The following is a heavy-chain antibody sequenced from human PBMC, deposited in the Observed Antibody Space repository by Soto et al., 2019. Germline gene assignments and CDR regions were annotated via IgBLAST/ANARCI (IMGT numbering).Heavy chain of an antibody. J-gene: IGHJ6*02. Sequence: SETLSLTCTVCGGSISSSSYYWAWIRPPPGKGLEWIGSIYYSGSTYYNPSLKSRVTISVDTSKNQFSLKLSSVTAADTAVYYCARLLRHNYYGMDVWGQGTTVT. V-gene: IGHV4-39*01. CDR2: IYYSGST. CDR1: GGSISSSSYY. D-gene: IGHD5-12*01. CDR3: ARLLRHNYYGMDV.